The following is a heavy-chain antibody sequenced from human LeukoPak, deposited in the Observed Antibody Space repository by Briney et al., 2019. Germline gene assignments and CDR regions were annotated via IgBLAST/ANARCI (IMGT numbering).Heavy chain of an antibody. CDR2: ISYDGSNK. CDR3: ATLPSGVDAFDI. J-gene: IGHJ3*02. D-gene: IGHD3-3*01. Sequence: GGSLRLSCAASGFTFSSYGMHWVRQAPGKGLEWVAVISYDGSNKYYADSVKGRFTISRDNSKNTLYLQMNSLRAEDTAVYYCATLPSGVDAFDIWGQGTMVTVSS. CDR1: GFTFSSYG. V-gene: IGHV3-30*03.